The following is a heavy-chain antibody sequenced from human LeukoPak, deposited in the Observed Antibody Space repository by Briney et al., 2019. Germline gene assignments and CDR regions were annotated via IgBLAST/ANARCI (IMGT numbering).Heavy chain of an antibody. CDR3: AREPGDYYYDSSGYEGWFDP. CDR2: IYTSGST. V-gene: IGHV4-61*02. D-gene: IGHD3-22*01. CDR1: GGSISSGRYY. J-gene: IGHJ5*02. Sequence: SQTLSLTCTVSGGSISSGRYYWSWIRQPAGKGLEWIGRIYTSGSTNYNPSLKSRVTISVDTSKNQFSLKLSSVTAADTAVYYCAREPGDYYYDSSGYEGWFDPWGQGTLVTVSS.